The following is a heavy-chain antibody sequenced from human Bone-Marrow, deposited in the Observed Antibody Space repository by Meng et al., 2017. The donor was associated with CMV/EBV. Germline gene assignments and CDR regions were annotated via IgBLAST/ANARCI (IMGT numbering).Heavy chain of an antibody. D-gene: IGHD3-10*01. CDR1: GFTFSNYE. CDR2: ISTGVTTI. CDR3: ARELGAGSYNNGGYYFDY. J-gene: IGHJ4*02. V-gene: IGHV3-48*03. Sequence: GGSLRLSCAASGFTFSNYEMTWVRQAPGKGLEWVSYISTGVTTIYYADSVKGRFTISTDNAKNSLVLQMNSLRAEDTAVYYCARELGAGSYNNGGYYFDYWGQGTLVTVSS.